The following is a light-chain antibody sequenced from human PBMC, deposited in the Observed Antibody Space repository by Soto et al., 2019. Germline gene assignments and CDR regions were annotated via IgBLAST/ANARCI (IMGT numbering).Light chain of an antibody. J-gene: IGKJ5*01. CDR3: QHADSFPLIT. Sequence: DINMTESPSSLGVSVGSRIKKTCTISEDISTWLAWYQQKPGKAPKLLIYAASSLQSGVPSRFSGSGSGTDFTLTISSLQPEDFATYYCQHADSFPLITFGQGTRLEIK. V-gene: IGKV1-12*01. CDR2: AAS. CDR1: EDISTW.